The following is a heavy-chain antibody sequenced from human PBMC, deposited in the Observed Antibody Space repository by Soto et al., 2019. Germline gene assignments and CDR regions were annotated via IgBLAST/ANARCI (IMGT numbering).Heavy chain of an antibody. CDR2: ISSSSSTI. J-gene: IGHJ6*03. Sequence: PGGSLRLSCAASGFTFSSYSMNWVRQAPGKGLEWVSYISSSSSTIYYADSVKGRFTISRDNAKNSLYLQMNSLRAEDTAVYYCARRVVVVVAATRAYYYYYYMDVWGKGTTVTVSS. D-gene: IGHD2-15*01. V-gene: IGHV3-48*01. CDR1: GFTFSSYS. CDR3: ARRVVVVVAATRAYYYYYYMDV.